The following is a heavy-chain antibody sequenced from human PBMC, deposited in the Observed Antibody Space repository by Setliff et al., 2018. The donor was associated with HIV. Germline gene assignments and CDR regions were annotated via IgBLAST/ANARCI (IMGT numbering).Heavy chain of an antibody. J-gene: IGHJ4*02. Sequence: GGSLRLSCAASGFTFSSYAMSWVRQAPGKGLEWVSGISGSGGSTYYADSVKGRFTISRDDSKNTLYLQMNSLRAEDTAVYYCAKDSDYSNYGGLDYWGQGTLVTVSS. D-gene: IGHD4-4*01. V-gene: IGHV3-23*01. CDR2: ISGSGGST. CDR1: GFTFSSYA. CDR3: AKDSDYSNYGGLDY.